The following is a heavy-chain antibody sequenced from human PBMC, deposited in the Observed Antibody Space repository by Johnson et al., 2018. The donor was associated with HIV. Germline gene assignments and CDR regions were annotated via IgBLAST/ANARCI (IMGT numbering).Heavy chain of an antibody. J-gene: IGHJ3*02. D-gene: IGHD4-11*01. V-gene: IGHV3-33*08. CDR2: IWYDGSNK. Sequence: VQLVESGGGVVRPGESLRLSCAASGFRFEDYGMNWVRQAPGKGLEWVAVIWYDGSNKYYADSVKGRFTISRDNSKNTLYLQMNSLRAEDTAVYYCARDPVTNAFDIWGQGTMVTVSS. CDR3: ARDPVTNAFDI. CDR1: GFRFEDYG.